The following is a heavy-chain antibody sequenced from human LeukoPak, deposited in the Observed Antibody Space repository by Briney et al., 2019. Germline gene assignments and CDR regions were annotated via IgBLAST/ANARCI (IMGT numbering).Heavy chain of an antibody. J-gene: IGHJ4*02. CDR1: RFSFSDSW. Sequence: PGGALRLSCAASRFSFSDSWMQCVRQAPGKGLVWISRITSDGSGANYADSVKGRFTISRDNAKNTLYLQMNSLRAEDTAVYYCARALKYNSGYDWGGDYWGQGTLVTVSS. D-gene: IGHD5-12*01. CDR3: ARALKYNSGYDWGGDY. CDR2: ITSDGSGA. V-gene: IGHV3-74*01.